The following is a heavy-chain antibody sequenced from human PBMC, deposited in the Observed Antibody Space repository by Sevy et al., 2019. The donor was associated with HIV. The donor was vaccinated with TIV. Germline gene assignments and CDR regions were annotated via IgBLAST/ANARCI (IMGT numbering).Heavy chain of an antibody. CDR3: ARITVTTHFDY. Sequence: GESLKISCAASGFTFSSFIMSWVRQAPGKGLGWISYIRRRSSTIYYAVSVMGPFTISRADAENYLPLQMNSLRAEDTAVYYCARITVTTHFDYWGPGTLVTVSS. D-gene: IGHD4-17*01. CDR1: GFTFSSFI. CDR2: IRRRSSTI. J-gene: IGHJ4*02. V-gene: IGHV3-48*01.